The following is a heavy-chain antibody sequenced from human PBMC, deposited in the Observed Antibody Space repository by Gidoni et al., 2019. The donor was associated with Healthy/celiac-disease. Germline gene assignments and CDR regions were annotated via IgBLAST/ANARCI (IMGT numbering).Heavy chain of an antibody. CDR2: ISISSRYI. V-gene: IGHV3-21*01. D-gene: IGHD2-2*02. J-gene: IGHJ4*02. Sequence: EVQLVESGGGLVKPGGSLRLSCAASGFTFSSYSMNWVRQAPGKGLEWVSAISISSRYIYYADSVKGRFTISRDNAKNSLYLQMNSLRAEDTAVYYCARDCSSTSCYTMGIAAPPDYWGQGTLVTVSS. CDR1: GFTFSSYS. CDR3: ARDCSSTSCYTMGIAAPPDY.